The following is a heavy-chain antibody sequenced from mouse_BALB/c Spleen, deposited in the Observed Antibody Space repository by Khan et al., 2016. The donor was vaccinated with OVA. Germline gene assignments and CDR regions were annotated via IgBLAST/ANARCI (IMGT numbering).Heavy chain of an antibody. Sequence: EVQLQESGPGLVKPSQSLSLTCTVTGYSITSGYAWNWIRQFPGNKLEWMGYISYSGVTSYTPSLKSRISITRDTSKNQFFLQLNSVTTEDTATYYDAAGNYCGCCFDYGGQGTIVTVSA. CDR1: GYSITSGYA. CDR2: ISYSGVT. J-gene: IGHJ2*01. D-gene: IGHD1-1*01. CDR3: AAGNYCGCCFDY. V-gene: IGHV3-2*02.